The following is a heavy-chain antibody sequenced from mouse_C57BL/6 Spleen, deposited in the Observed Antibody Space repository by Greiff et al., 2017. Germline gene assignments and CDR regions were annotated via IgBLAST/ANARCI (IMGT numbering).Heavy chain of an antibody. J-gene: IGHJ1*03. Sequence: QVQLQQSGPELVKPGASVKISCKASGYAFSSSWMNWVKQRPGKGLEWIGRIYPGDGDTNYNGKFKGKATLTADKSSSTAYMQLSSLTSEDSAVYCCARGGLTGTRYFDVWGTGTTVTVSS. D-gene: IGHD4-1*01. CDR2: IYPGDGDT. CDR1: GYAFSSSW. CDR3: ARGGLTGTRYFDV. V-gene: IGHV1-82*01.